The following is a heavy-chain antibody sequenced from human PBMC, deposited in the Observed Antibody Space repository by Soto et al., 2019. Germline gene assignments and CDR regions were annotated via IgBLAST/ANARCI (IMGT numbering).Heavy chain of an antibody. CDR2: IHYSGST. D-gene: IGHD2-15*01. Sequence: PSETLSLTCTVSGDSMDCFYWNWIRQPPGKGLEWIGYIHYSGSTNYNPSLKSRVTISIDMSKNQFSLNLTSVTAADTAVYYCARDATLRYWGQGTLVTVSS. J-gene: IGHJ4*02. V-gene: IGHV4-59*01. CDR3: ARDATLRY. CDR1: GDSMDCFY.